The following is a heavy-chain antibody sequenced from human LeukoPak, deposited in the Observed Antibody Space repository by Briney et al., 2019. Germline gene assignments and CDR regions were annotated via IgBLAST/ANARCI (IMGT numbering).Heavy chain of an antibody. J-gene: IGHJ4*02. CDR1: GYTVTNYY. V-gene: IGHV1-46*01. CDR2: INPSISSR. CDR3: ARSGIWFSTND. Sequence: ASVKASCKASGYTVTNYYMHWVRQAPGQGLEWMGMINPSISSRTYAQKFQGRVTVTSDTSTSTVYMEVSSLRSEDTAIYYCARSGIWFSTNDWGQGTLVTVSS. D-gene: IGHD3-10*01.